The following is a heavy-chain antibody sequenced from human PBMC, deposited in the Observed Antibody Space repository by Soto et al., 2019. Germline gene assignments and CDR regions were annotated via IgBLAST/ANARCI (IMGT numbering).Heavy chain of an antibody. J-gene: IGHJ6*02. CDR2: MNPNSGNT. D-gene: IGHD6-13*01. CDR1: GYTFTSCD. Sequence: GASVKVSWKDSGYTFTSCDINWVRQATGQGLEWMGWMNPNSGNTGYAQKFQGRVTMTRNTSISTAYMELSSLRSEDTAVYYCARFDDLGAAAGRALYCYWGMDVWGQGTTDTVSS. V-gene: IGHV1-8*01. CDR3: ARFDDLGAAAGRALYCYWGMDV.